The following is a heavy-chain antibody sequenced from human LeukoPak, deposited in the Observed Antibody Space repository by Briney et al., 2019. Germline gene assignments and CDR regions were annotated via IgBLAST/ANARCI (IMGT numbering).Heavy chain of an antibody. V-gene: IGHV4-39*01. Sequence: PSETLSLTCTVSGGSISSSYYWGWIRQPPGKGLEWIGSIYYSGSTYYNPSLKSRVTISVDTSKNQFSLKLSSVTAADTAVYYCARHLTKVYDSSGYEDYWGQGTLVTVSS. J-gene: IGHJ4*02. CDR2: IYYSGST. CDR1: GGSISSSYY. CDR3: ARHLTKVYDSSGYEDY. D-gene: IGHD3-22*01.